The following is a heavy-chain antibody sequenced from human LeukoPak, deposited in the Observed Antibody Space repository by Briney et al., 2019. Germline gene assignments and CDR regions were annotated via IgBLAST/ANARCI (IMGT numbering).Heavy chain of an antibody. J-gene: IGHJ6*03. V-gene: IGHV4-61*02. Sequence: SQTLSLTCTVSGGSISGGPYYWSWIRQPAGKGLEWIGRLSTSGSTDYNPSLKSRVTISVDTSKNQFSLKLSSVTAADTAVYYCARRTGSGSYSYYYYYMDVWGKGTTVTISS. D-gene: IGHD3-10*01. CDR3: ARRTGSGSYSYYYYYMDV. CDR1: GGSISGGPYY. CDR2: LSTSGST.